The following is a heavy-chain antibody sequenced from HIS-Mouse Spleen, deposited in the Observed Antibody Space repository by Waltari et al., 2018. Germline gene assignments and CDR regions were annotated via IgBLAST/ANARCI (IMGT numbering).Heavy chain of an antibody. V-gene: IGHV4-39*07. J-gene: IGHJ2*01. Sequence: QLQLQESGPGLVKPSETLSLTCTVSGCSIRSSSYYWGWIRQPPGKGLGWIGSIYYSGSTYYNPSLKSRVTISVDTSKNQFSLKLSSVTAADTAVYYCAREIPYSSSWYDWYFDLWGRGTLVTVSS. CDR3: AREIPYSSSWYDWYFDL. CDR1: GCSIRSSSYY. D-gene: IGHD6-13*01. CDR2: IYYSGST.